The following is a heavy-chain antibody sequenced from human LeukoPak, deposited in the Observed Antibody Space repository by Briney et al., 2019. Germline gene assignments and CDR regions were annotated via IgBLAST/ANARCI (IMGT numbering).Heavy chain of an antibody. V-gene: IGHV4-39*01. CDR3: ARHLGGQLTGPGY. D-gene: IGHD6-13*01. Sequence: SSETLSLTCTVSGGSISSSSYYWGWIRQPPGKGLEWIGSIYYSGSTYYNPSLKSRVTISVDTSKNQFSLKLSSVTAADTAVYYCARHLGGQLTGPGYWGQGTLVTVSS. CDR2: IYYSGST. J-gene: IGHJ4*02. CDR1: GGSISSSSYY.